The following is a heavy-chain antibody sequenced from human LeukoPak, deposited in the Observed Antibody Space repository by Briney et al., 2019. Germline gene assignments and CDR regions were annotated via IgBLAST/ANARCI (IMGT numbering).Heavy chain of an antibody. CDR3: ARVVAAAGLDY. D-gene: IGHD6-13*01. Sequence: GASVKVSCKASGGTFSSYAISWVRQAPGQGLEWMGRIIPIFGIANYAQKFQGRNTKTADKLTSTAYMELSSLRSEDTAVYYCARVVAAAGLDYWGQGTLVTVSS. J-gene: IGHJ4*02. CDR2: IIPIFGIA. V-gene: IGHV1-69*04. CDR1: GGTFSSYA.